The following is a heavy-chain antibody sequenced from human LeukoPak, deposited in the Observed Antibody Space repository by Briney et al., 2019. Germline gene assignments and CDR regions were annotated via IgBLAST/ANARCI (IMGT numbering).Heavy chain of an antibody. CDR1: GYTFTGYY. D-gene: IGHD3-3*01. CDR2: INPNSGGT. Sequence: ASVKVSCKASGYTFTGYYMHWVRQAPGQGLEWMGWINPNSGGTNYAQKFQGRVTMTRDTSICTAYMELSRLRSDDAAVYYCARDIPTLEWLYHYWGQGTLVTVSS. J-gene: IGHJ4*02. V-gene: IGHV1-2*02. CDR3: ARDIPTLEWLYHY.